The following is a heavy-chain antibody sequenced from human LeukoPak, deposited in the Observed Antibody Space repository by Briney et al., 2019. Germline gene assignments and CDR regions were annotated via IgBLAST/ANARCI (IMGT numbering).Heavy chain of an antibody. CDR1: GYTFTSYG. D-gene: IGHD3-10*01. CDR2: IIPIFGTA. CDR3: ARVVRGVINPTVPYYYYMDV. Sequence: SVKVSCKASGYTFTSYGISWVRQAPGQGLEWMGGIIPIFGTANYAQKFQGRVTITADESTSTAYMELSSLRSEDTAVYYRARVVRGVINPTVPYYYYMDVWGKGTTVTISS. J-gene: IGHJ6*03. V-gene: IGHV1-69*13.